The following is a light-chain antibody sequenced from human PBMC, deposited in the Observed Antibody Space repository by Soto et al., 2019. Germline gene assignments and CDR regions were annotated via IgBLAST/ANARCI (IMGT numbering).Light chain of an antibody. CDR3: QHADSFPLIT. CDR1: QSISSY. CDR2: AAS. Sequence: DIQITQSPSSLSASVGDRVTITCRASQSISSYLNWYQQKPGKAPKLLIYAASSLQSGVPSRFSGSGSGTDFTLTISSLQPEDFATYYCQHADSFPLITFGQGTRLEIK. V-gene: IGKV1-39*01. J-gene: IGKJ5*01.